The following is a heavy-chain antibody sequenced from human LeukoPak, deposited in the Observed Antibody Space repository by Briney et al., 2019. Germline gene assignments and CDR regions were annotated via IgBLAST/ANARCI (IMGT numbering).Heavy chain of an antibody. CDR2: IWYDGRDK. Sequence: GGSLRLSCAASGFIFRSYGMHWVRQTPGEGLEWVAAIWYDGRDKYYADSVKGRFTISRDNSENTLSLQMNSLRAEDTAVYYCARELLYYYGMDVWGQGTTVTVSS. J-gene: IGHJ6*02. CDR3: ARELLYYYGMDV. D-gene: IGHD2-21*02. CDR1: GFIFRSYG. V-gene: IGHV3-33*01.